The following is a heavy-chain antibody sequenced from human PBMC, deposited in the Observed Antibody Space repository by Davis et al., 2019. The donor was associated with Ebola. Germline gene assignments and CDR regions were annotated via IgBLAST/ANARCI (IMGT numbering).Heavy chain of an antibody. V-gene: IGHV4-59*01. CDR2: RYNSGST. J-gene: IGHJ6*04. D-gene: IGHD3-3*01. CDR1: GASISSYS. CDR3: ARGRILEWPPTFYGLDV. Sequence: SETLSLTCSVSGASISSYSWSWIRQAPGKGLEWIGFRYNSGSTNHNPSLQSRVIISIDTANKQISLKLSSVTAADTAVYYCARGRILEWPPTFYGLDVWGKGTTVTVSS.